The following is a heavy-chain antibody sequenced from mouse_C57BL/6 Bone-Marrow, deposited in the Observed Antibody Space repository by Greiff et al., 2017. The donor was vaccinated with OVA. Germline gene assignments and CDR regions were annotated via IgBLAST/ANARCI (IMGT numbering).Heavy chain of an antibody. J-gene: IGHJ4*01. CDR1: GYTFTSYG. Sequence: VQLQQSGAELARPGASVKLSCKASGYTFTSYGISWVKQRTGQGLEWIGEIYPRSGNTYYNEKFKGKATLTADKSSSTAYMELRSLTSENSAVYFCARSGHFYAMDYWGQGTSVTVSS. V-gene: IGHV1-81*01. CDR2: IYPRSGNT. CDR3: ARSGHFYAMDY.